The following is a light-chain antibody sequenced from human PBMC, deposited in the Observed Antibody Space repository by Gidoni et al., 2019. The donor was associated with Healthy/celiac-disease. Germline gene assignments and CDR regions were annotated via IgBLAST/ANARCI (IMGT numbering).Light chain of an antibody. Sequence: SYELTQPLSVSVALGQTARITCGGNHLGSKNVHWYQQKPDQAPVLVIYRDSNRPSGSPEGFSGSNSGNTATLTISRAQAGDEADYYCQVWDSSTVVFGGGTKLTVL. CDR1: HLGSKN. V-gene: IGLV3-9*01. J-gene: IGLJ2*01. CDR3: QVWDSSTVV. CDR2: RDS.